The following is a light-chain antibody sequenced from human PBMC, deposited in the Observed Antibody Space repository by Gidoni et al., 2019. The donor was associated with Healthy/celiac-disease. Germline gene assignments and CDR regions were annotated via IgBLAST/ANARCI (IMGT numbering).Light chain of an antibody. CDR2: LGS. J-gene: IGKJ2*04. CDR1: QSLLHSNGYNY. V-gene: IGKV2-28*01. Sequence: EIVIKRSPPSLPVTPGEPPSISCRTSQSLLHSNGYNYLDWYLQKPGQSPQLLTYLGSNRTSGVCDRVRGSRLRRDTTLKSSREEEEVASDYCCMQNHKGCSFGQGTKLEIK. CDR3: MQNHKGCS.